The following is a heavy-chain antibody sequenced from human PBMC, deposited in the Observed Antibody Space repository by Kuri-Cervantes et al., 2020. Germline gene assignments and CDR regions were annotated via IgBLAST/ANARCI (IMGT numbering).Heavy chain of an antibody. J-gene: IGHJ4*02. CDR3: ARVLESWYLDY. Sequence: GESLKISCAASGFTFSSYGMHWVRQAPGKGLEWVAVISYDGSNKYYADSVKGRFTISRDNAKNSLYLQMNSLRAEDTAVYYCARVLESWYLDYWGQGTLVTVSS. CDR2: ISYDGSNK. CDR1: GFTFSSYG. D-gene: IGHD5-24*01. V-gene: IGHV3-30*03.